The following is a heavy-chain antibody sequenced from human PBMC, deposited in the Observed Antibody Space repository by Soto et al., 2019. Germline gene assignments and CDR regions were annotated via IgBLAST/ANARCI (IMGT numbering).Heavy chain of an antibody. V-gene: IGHV1-18*01. CDR3: ARGGTPIDY. CDR1: GYTFTNFG. Sequence: QVQLVQSGAEVKKPGASVKVSCKTSGYTFTNFGLSWVRQAPGQGLEWMGWIRAYNGNTNYAQNFQGKVTMTTETSTSTAYMELRSLRSDDTAVYYCARGGTPIDYGGQGTLVTVSS. CDR2: IRAYNGNT. J-gene: IGHJ4*02. D-gene: IGHD3-16*01.